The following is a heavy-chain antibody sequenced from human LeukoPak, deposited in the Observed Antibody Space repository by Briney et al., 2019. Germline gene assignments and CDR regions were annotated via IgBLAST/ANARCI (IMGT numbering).Heavy chain of an antibody. Sequence: SETLSLTCTVSGGSISSYYWSWIRQPPRKGLEWFGYIYYSGSTNYNPSLKSRVTMSVETYKNKLSLKLSSMTAADTAVYYCARDPYGRIGGIDYWGQGTLVTVSS. D-gene: IGHD4-17*01. CDR1: GGSISSYY. V-gene: IGHV4-59*01. J-gene: IGHJ4*02. CDR2: IYYSGST. CDR3: ARDPYGRIGGIDY.